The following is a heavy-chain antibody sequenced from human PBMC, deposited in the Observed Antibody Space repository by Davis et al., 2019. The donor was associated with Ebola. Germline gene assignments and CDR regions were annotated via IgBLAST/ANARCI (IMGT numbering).Heavy chain of an antibody. D-gene: IGHD4-23*01. CDR2: INHSGST. Sequence: SETLSLTCAVYGGSFSGYYWSWIRQPPGKGLEWIGEINHSGSTNYNPSLKSRVTISVDTSKNQLSLKLTSVTAADTAVYYCARGNLPDYGGHSDSWGQGSLVTVSS. J-gene: IGHJ5*01. V-gene: IGHV4-34*01. CDR3: ARGNLPDYGGHSDS. CDR1: GGSFSGYY.